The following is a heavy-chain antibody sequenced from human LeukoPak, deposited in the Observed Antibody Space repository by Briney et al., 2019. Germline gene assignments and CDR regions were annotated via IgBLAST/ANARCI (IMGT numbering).Heavy chain of an antibody. D-gene: IGHD4-17*01. J-gene: IGHJ4*02. CDR2: INPNSGGT. CDR3: ARDVHYGGNLVDY. V-gene: IGHV1-2*02. Sequence: ASVKVSCKASGYTFTGYYMHWVRQAPGQGLEWMGWINPNSGGTNYAQKFQGRVTMTRDTSISTAYMELSSLRAEDTAVYYCARDVHYGGNLVDYWGQGTLVTVSS. CDR1: GYTFTGYY.